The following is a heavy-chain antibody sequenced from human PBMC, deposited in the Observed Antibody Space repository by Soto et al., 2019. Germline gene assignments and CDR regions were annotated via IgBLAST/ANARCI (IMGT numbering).Heavy chain of an antibody. CDR3: AMKRWSPRTLWFDP. J-gene: IGHJ5*02. Sequence: QVQLQQWGAGLLKPSETLSLTCAVYGGSFSGYYWSWIRQPPGKGLEWIGEINHSGSTNYNPSLKSRVTISVDTSKNQFSLKLSSVTAADTAVYYCAMKRWSPRTLWFDPWGQGTLVTVSS. CDR1: GGSFSGYY. V-gene: IGHV4-34*01. D-gene: IGHD2-15*01. CDR2: INHSGST.